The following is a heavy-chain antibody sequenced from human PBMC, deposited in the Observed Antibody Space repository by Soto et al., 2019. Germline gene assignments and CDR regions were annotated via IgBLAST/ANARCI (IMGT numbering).Heavy chain of an antibody. CDR3: ARLLLPYNWTASNLRY. J-gene: IGHJ4*02. CDR1: GYSFTSYW. D-gene: IGHD1-1*01. CDR2: IYPGDSDT. V-gene: IGHV5-51*01. Sequence: GGSLKISCKGSGYSFTSYWIGWVRQMPGKGLGWMGIIYPGDSDTRYSPSFQGQVTISADKSISTAYLQWSSLKASDTAMYYCARLLLPYNWTASNLRYWCQGILVTLFS.